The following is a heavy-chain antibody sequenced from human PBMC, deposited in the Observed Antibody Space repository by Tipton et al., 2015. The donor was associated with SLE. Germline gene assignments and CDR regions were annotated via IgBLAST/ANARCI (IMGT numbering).Heavy chain of an antibody. CDR2: ISSSGSTI. Sequence: SLRLSCAASGFTFSSYAMNWVRQAPGKGLEWVSYISSSGSTIYYADSVKGRFTISRDNAKNSLYLQMNSLRAEDTALYYCAKDRYSSGWYYFDYWGQGTLVTVSS. CDR3: AKDRYSSGWYYFDY. V-gene: IGHV3-48*04. D-gene: IGHD6-19*01. CDR1: GFTFSSYA. J-gene: IGHJ4*02.